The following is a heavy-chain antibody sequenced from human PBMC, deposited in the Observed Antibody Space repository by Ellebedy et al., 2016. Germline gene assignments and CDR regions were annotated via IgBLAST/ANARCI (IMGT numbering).Heavy chain of an antibody. V-gene: IGHV4-39*01. Sequence: SETLSLTCTVSGGSIGSSAYYWGWIRQPPGKGLEWIGSVYYSGSTYSNPSLTSRVTMSVDTSKNQFSLKLTSVTAADTAVYYCARGRRSHDQFAPFDFWGQGILVAVST. D-gene: IGHD1-26*01. CDR2: VYYSGST. CDR3: ARGRRSHDQFAPFDF. CDR1: GGSIGSSAYY. J-gene: IGHJ4*02.